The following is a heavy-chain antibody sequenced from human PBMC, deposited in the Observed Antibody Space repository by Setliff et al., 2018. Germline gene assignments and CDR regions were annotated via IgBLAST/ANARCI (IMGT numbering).Heavy chain of an antibody. J-gene: IGHJ4*02. Sequence: GASVKVSCKASGYTFTSYGISWVRQAPGQGLEWMGWMNPNSGNTGYAQKFQGRVTMTRNTSISTAYMDLSSLRFEDTAVYYCARAQSWSGGPYYFDNWGQGTLVTAPQ. D-gene: IGHD3-3*01. CDR3: ARAQSWSGGPYYFDN. CDR2: MNPNSGNT. V-gene: IGHV1-8*02. CDR1: GYTFTSYG.